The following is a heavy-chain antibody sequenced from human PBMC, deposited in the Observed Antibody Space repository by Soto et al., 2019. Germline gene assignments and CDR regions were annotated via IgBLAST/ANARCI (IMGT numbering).Heavy chain of an antibody. CDR1: GGSISSYS. CDR2: IYYSGTT. Sequence: SETLSLTCTFSGGSISSYSWSWIRQPPGKRLEWIGYIYYSGTTNYNPSLKSRVTISLDTSKNQFSLKLSSVTAADTAVYYCARHKGGYYSGVDVWGQGTTVTVSS. J-gene: IGHJ6*02. CDR3: ARHKGGYYSGVDV. V-gene: IGHV4-59*08. D-gene: IGHD3-16*01.